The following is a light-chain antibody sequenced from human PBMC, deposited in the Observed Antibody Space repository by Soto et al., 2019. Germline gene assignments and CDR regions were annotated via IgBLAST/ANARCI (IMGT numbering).Light chain of an antibody. CDR2: GAS. CDR1: QSVRDN. Sequence: ETLLTQSPATLSVSPGERATLSCRASQSVRDNLAWYQQKPGQAPRLLIYGASTRAPGIPDRFSGSGFGTEFSLTISSLQSEDFAVYYCHQRSNWPPEITFGQGTRLEIK. CDR3: HQRSNWPPEIT. J-gene: IGKJ5*01. V-gene: IGKV3-15*01.